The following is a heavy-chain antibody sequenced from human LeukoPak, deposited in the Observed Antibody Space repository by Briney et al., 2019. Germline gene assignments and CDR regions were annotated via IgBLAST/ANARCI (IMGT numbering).Heavy chain of an antibody. Sequence: GESLKISCQTSGYSFTNYWIGWVRQMPGKGLEWMGIIYPGDSDSRYSPSFQGQVTISADKSVSTAYLQWSSLRASDTAIYYCARASTDNAGWHRGSFDYWGQGTLVTVFS. CDR2: IYPGDSDS. V-gene: IGHV5-51*01. CDR3: ARASTDNAGWHRGSFDY. CDR1: GYSFTNYW. D-gene: IGHD6-19*01. J-gene: IGHJ4*02.